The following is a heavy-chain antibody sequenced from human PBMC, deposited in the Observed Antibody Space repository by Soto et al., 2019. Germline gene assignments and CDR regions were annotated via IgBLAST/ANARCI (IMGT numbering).Heavy chain of an antibody. CDR2: IYYSGST. CDR3: SRVRVGGPFDD. CDR1: GGSISRGAYY. V-gene: IGHV4-31*03. J-gene: IGHJ4*02. Sequence: PPPTPFPTCNVSGGSISRGAYYSSWIRQHPGKGLEWIGYIYYSGSTYYNPSLRSRVTVSVDTSKNQFSLKLTSVTPAHPAAYYCSRVRVGGPFDDWGQGTLATDSS. D-gene: IGHD1-26*01.